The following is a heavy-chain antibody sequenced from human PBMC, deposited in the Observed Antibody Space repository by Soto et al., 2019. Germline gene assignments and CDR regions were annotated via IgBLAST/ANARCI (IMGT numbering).Heavy chain of an antibody. Sequence: EVQLVESGGDLVQPGGSLRLSCAASGFTVSSNYMTWVRQAPGKGLEWVSVIYRDGYTYYADSVKGRFTISRDNSKNTLYLQMNTLRAEDTAVYYWGRIFDSGHGPFDYWGQGTLVTVSS. CDR2: IYRDGYT. D-gene: IGHD3-10*01. V-gene: IGHV3-66*01. CDR3: GRIFDSGHGPFDY. CDR1: GFTVSSNY. J-gene: IGHJ4*02.